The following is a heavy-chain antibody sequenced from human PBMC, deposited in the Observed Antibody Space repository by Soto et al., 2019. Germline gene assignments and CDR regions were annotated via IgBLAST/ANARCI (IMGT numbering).Heavy chain of an antibody. CDR2: MNPSNGDS. Sequence: QVQLVQSGAEVKEPGASVKVSCKASGYTFTNFDINWVRQATGQGPERMGWMNPSNGDSGSAQKFQGRVTLTRATAINTAHMELRRLRPEDTAVYYCARVGQGRIGPWGQGTHVTVTS. J-gene: IGHJ5*02. CDR3: ARVGQGRIGP. V-gene: IGHV1-8*01. CDR1: GYTFTNFD.